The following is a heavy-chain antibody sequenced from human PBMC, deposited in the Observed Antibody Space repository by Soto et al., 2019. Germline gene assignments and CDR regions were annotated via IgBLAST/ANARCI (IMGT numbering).Heavy chain of an antibody. CDR3: ARESRITMVRGVIINHYGMDV. CDR2: IIPIFGTA. CDR1: GGTFSSYA. J-gene: IGHJ6*02. Sequence: ASVKVSCKASGGTFSSYAISWVRQAPGQGLEWMGGIIPIFGTANYAQKFQGRVTITADESTSTAYMELSSLRSEDTAVYYCARESRITMVRGVIINHYGMDVCGQGTTVTVSS. V-gene: IGHV1-69*13. D-gene: IGHD3-10*01.